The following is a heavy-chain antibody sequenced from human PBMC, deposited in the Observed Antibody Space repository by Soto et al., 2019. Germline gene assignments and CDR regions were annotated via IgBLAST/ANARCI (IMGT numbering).Heavy chain of an antibody. CDR3: ARVDSGCPPPCMDV. CDR2: IIPIFGTA. Sequence: SVKVPCKASGGTFSSYAISWVRQAPGQGLEWMGGIIPIFGTANYAQKFQGRVTITADKSTSTAYMELSSLRSEDTAVYYCARVDSGCPPPCMDVWGQGTTVTVSS. J-gene: IGHJ6*02. V-gene: IGHV1-69*06. CDR1: GGTFSSYA. D-gene: IGHD6-19*01.